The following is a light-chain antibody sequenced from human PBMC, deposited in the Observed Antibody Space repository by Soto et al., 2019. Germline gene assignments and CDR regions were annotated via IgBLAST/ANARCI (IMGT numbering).Light chain of an antibody. Sequence: DIVMAQTPLSLSVTPGQPASISCKSSQSLLHSDGRTYLFWYLQKPGKPPQLPLYEVSNRFSGVPDRLSGSGSGTDFTLKISRVEAEDVGVYYCMQSIQLPHTFGQGTKLEIK. CDR1: QSLLHSDGRTY. J-gene: IGKJ2*01. CDR3: MQSIQLPHT. CDR2: EVS. V-gene: IGKV2D-29*01.